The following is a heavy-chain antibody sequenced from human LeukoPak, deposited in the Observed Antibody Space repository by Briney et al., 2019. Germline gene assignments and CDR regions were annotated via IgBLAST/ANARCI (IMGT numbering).Heavy chain of an antibody. Sequence: SETLSLTCTVSGYSISTGYYWDWIRQPPGKGLEWIGEIYHSGSTNYNPSLKSRVTISVDKSKNQFSLKLTSVTAADTAVYYCAAQILLCHYYWGQGTLVTVSS. V-gene: IGHV4-38-2*02. CDR3: AAQILLCHYY. J-gene: IGHJ4*02. CDR1: GYSISTGYY. CDR2: IYHSGST. D-gene: IGHD2-15*01.